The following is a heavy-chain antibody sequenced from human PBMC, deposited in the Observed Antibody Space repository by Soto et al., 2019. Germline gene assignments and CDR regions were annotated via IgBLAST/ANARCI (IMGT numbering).Heavy chain of an antibody. CDR2: IRSKAYGGTT. Sequence: SLRLSCTASGFTFGDYAMSWFRQAPGKGLEWVGFIRSKAYGGTTEYAASVKGRFTISRDDSKSIAYLQMNSLKTEDTAVYYCSSYPPPFYFDYWGQGTLVTVSS. J-gene: IGHJ4*02. CDR3: SSYPPPFYFDY. V-gene: IGHV3-49*03. CDR1: GFTFGDYA.